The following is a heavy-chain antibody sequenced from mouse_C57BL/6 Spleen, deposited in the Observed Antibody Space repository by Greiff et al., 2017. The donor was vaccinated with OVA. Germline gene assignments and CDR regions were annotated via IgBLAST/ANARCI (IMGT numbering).Heavy chain of an antibody. Sequence: EVMLVESEGGLVQPGSSMKLSCTASGFTFSDYYMAWVRQVPEKGLEWVANINYDGSSTYYLDSLKSRFIISRDNAKNILYLQMSSLKSEDTATYYCAREAYYDYDVWYFDVWGTGTTVTVSS. CDR3: AREAYYDYDVWYFDV. V-gene: IGHV5-16*01. CDR2: INYDGSST. CDR1: GFTFSDYY. J-gene: IGHJ1*03. D-gene: IGHD2-4*01.